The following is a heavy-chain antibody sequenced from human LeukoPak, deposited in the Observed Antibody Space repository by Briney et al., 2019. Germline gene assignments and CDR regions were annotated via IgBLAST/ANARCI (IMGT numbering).Heavy chain of an antibody. J-gene: IGHJ5*02. V-gene: IGHV6-1*01. CDR1: GDSLSSNSAA. CDR2: TYYRSKWYN. CDR3: VGGNYWFDP. D-gene: IGHD1-26*01. Sequence: SQTLSLTCAISGDSLSSNSAAWTWIRQSPSRGLEWLGRTYYRSKWYNDYAVSVKSRITINPDTSKNQFSLQLNSMTPEDTAVYYCVGGNYWFDPWGQGTLVTVSS.